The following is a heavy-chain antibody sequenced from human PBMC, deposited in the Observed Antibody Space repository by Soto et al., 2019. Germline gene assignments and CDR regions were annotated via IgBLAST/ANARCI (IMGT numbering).Heavy chain of an antibody. CDR1: GGTFSSYT. J-gene: IGHJ4*02. D-gene: IGHD2-21*02. CDR3: ASFVGGGDCYSCYPVDY. CDR2: IIPILGIA. V-gene: IGHV1-69*02. Sequence: SVKVSCKASGGTFSSYTISWVRQAPGQGLEWMGRIIPILGIANYAQKFQGRATITADKSTSTAYMELSSLRSEDTAVYYCASFVGGGDCYSCYPVDYWGQG.